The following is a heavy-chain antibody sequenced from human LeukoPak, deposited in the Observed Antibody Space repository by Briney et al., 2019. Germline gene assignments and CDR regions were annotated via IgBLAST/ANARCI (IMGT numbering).Heavy chain of an antibody. CDR1: GFTFSNYS. V-gene: IGHV3-21*04. J-gene: IGHJ4*02. D-gene: IGHD2-21*02. CDR2: ISSSSSYI. CDR3: ARDGVTAHGY. Sequence: PGGSLRLSCAASGFTFSNYSMAWVRQAPGKGLEWVSFISSSSSYIYYTDSVKGRFTISRDNAKNSLYLQMNSLRAEDTAVYYCARDGVTAHGYWGQGTLVTVSS.